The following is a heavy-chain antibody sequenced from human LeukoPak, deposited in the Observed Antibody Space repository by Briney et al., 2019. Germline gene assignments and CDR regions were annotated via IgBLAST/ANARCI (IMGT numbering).Heavy chain of an antibody. CDR2: ISAYNGNT. V-gene: IGHV1-18*01. J-gene: IGHJ4*02. Sequence: ASVKVSCKASGYTFTSYGISWVRQAPGQGLEWTGWISAYNGNTNYAQKLQGRVTMTTDTSTSTAYMELRSLRSDDTAVYYCARDPKLNYYDSSGPADYWGQGTLVTVSS. D-gene: IGHD3-22*01. CDR3: ARDPKLNYYDSSGPADY. CDR1: GYTFTSYG.